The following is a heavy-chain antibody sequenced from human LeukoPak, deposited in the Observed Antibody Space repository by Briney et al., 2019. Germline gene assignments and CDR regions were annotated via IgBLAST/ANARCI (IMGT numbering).Heavy chain of an antibody. J-gene: IGHJ5*02. CDR1: GFTFSSYA. CDR3: ARDVQLERRRRDLNNWFDP. D-gene: IGHD1-1*01. CDR2: ISGSGGST. Sequence: PGGSLRLSCAASGFTFSSYAMSWVRQAPGRGLEWVSAISGSGGSTYYADSVKGRFTISRDNAKNSLYLQMNSLRAEDTALYHCARDVQLERRRRDLNNWFDPWGQGTLVTVSS. V-gene: IGHV3-23*01.